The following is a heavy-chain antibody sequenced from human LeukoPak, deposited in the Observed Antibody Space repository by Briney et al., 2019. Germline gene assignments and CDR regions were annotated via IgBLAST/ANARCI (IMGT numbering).Heavy chain of an antibody. CDR3: ARVATLDSSGRRAAAFDI. V-gene: IGHV3-21*01. Sequence: GGSLRLSCAASGFTFSSYSMNWVRQAPGKGLEWVSSISSSSSYIYYADSVKGRFTISRDNAKNSLYLQMNSLRAEDTAVYYCARVATLDSSGRRAAAFDIWGQGTMVTVSS. CDR1: GFTFSSYS. J-gene: IGHJ3*02. D-gene: IGHD3-22*01. CDR2: ISSSSSYI.